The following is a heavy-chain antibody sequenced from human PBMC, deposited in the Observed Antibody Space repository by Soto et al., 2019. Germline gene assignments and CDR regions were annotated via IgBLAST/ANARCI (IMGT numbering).Heavy chain of an antibody. D-gene: IGHD3-10*01. V-gene: IGHV1-18*04. CDR3: ARRPRASRPSGADP. CDR1: GYRFSGYG. J-gene: IGHJ5*02. Sequence: QVQLVQSGPEVRNPGASVRVSCRTSGYRFSGYGLSWARLAPGQGLEWMGWISGYSGATQYPQKFQGRVTMTADTATHTGYMEARSLGADDTAVYFGARRPRASRPSGADPWGPGTLVTVAS. CDR2: ISGYSGAT.